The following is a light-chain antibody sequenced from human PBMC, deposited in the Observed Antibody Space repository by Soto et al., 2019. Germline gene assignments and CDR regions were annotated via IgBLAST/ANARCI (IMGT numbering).Light chain of an antibody. V-gene: IGLV2-8*01. CDR3: ASEAVTDV. Sequence: QSVLTQPPSASGSPGQSVTICCTGISGDVGAYDYVSWYQQHPGKAPKLIIYEVSKRPSGVPDRFSGSKSGNTASLTVSGLRAEDEADYYCASEAVTDVFGTGTKVTVL. J-gene: IGLJ1*01. CDR2: EVS. CDR1: SGDVGAYDY.